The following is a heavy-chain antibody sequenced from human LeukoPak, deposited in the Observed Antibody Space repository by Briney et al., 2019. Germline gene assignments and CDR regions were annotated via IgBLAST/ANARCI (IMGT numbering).Heavy chain of an antibody. CDR3: ARGSVGGYYGSGSYESPYNWFDP. CDR2: INPNSGGT. J-gene: IGHJ5*02. Sequence: GASVKVSCKASGYTFTGYYTHWVRQAPGQGLEWMGWINPNSGGTNYAQKFQGWVTMTRDTSISTAYMELSRLRSDDTAVYYCARGSVGGYYGSGSYESPYNWFDPWGQGTLVTVSS. V-gene: IGHV1-2*04. D-gene: IGHD3-10*01. CDR1: GYTFTGYY.